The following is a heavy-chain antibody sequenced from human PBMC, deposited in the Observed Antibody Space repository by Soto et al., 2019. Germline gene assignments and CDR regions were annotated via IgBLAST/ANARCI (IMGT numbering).Heavy chain of an antibody. Sequence: PGESLKISCAASGFTFSSYAMSWVRQAPGKGLEWVSGIDGSGRNTYYADSVKGRFTISRDNSKNTLSVQMDSLRVEDTALYYCAKDGGSVCSGGTCYFQAPDYWGQGTLVTVSS. CDR1: GFTFSSYA. D-gene: IGHD2-8*02. CDR3: AKDGGSVCSGGTCYFQAPDY. CDR2: IDGSGRNT. V-gene: IGHV3-23*01. J-gene: IGHJ4*02.